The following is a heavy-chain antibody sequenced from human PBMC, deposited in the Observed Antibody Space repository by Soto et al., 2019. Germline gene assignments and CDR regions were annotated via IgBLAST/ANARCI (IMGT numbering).Heavy chain of an antibody. CDR2: TYYRSKWYN. V-gene: IGHV6-1*01. D-gene: IGHD6-19*01. CDR1: GDSVSSNSAA. J-gene: IGHJ4*02. Sequence: SETLSLTCAISGDSVSSNSAAWNWIRQSPSRGLEWLGRTYYRSKWYNDYAVSVKSRITINPDTSKNQFSLQLNSVTPEDAAVYYCARNPGIAVAGPLDYWGQGTLVTVSS. CDR3: ARNPGIAVAGPLDY.